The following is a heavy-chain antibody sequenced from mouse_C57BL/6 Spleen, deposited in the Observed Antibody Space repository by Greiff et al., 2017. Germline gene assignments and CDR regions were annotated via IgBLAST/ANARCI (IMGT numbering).Heavy chain of an antibody. CDR1: GYTFTDYN. Sequence: EVQLQQSGPELVKPGASVKIPCKASGYTFTDYNMDWVKQSHGKSLEWIGDINPNNGGTIYNQKFKGKATLTVDKSSSTAYMELRSLTSEDTAVYYCARRGSTGYGYDGFAYWGQGTLVTVSA. D-gene: IGHD2-2*01. CDR2: INPNNGGT. J-gene: IGHJ3*01. CDR3: ARRGSTGYGYDGFAY. V-gene: IGHV1-18*01.